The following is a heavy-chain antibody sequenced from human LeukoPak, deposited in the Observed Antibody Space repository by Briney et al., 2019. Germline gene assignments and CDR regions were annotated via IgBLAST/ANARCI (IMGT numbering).Heavy chain of an antibody. V-gene: IGHV3-30*18. CDR3: AKDLSQWYYFDY. D-gene: IGHD2-15*01. CDR1: GFTFSSYS. Sequence: GGFLRLSCAASGFTFSSYSMNWVRQAPGKGLEWVAVISYDGSNKYYADSVKGRFTISRDNSKNTLYLQMNSLRAEDTAVYYCAKDLSQWYYFDYWGQGTLVTVSS. CDR2: ISYDGSNK. J-gene: IGHJ4*02.